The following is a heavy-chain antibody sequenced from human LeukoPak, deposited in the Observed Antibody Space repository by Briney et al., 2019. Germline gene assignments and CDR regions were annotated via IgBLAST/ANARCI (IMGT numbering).Heavy chain of an antibody. Sequence: SETLSLTCTVSGGSISSGDYYWSWIRQPPGKGLEWSGYIYYSGSTYYNPSLKSRVTISVDTSKNQFSLKLSSVTAADTAVYYCARARRRTFDYWGQGTLVTVSS. J-gene: IGHJ4*02. V-gene: IGHV4-30-4*01. CDR1: GGSISSGDYY. CDR2: IYYSGST. CDR3: ARARRRTFDY.